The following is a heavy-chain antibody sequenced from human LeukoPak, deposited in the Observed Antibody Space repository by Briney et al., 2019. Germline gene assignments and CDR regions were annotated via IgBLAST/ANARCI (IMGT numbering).Heavy chain of an antibody. CDR1: GYTFTSYD. V-gene: IGHV1-8*03. CDR2: MNPNSGNT. Sequence: ASVKVSCKASGYTFTSYDINWVRQATGQGLEWMGWMNPNSGNTGYAQKFQGRVTITRNTSISTAYMELSSLRSEDTAVYYCARALLRTYYYGSGSYYLDYWGQGTLVTVSS. CDR3: ARALLRTYYYGSGSYYLDY. D-gene: IGHD3-10*01. J-gene: IGHJ4*02.